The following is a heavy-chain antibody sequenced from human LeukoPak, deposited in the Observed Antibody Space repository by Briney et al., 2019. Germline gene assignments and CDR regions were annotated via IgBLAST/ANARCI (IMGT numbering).Heavy chain of an antibody. D-gene: IGHD3-10*01. Sequence: SDTLSLTCTVSGGSISSYYWSWIRQPAGKGLEWIGRIYTSVSTNYNPSLKSRVTMSVDTSKNQFSLKLSSVTAADTAVYYCARDPTYSGSGSYKHYWGQGTLVTVSS. V-gene: IGHV4-4*07. CDR3: ARDPTYSGSGSYKHY. CDR1: GGSISSYY. CDR2: IYTSVST. J-gene: IGHJ4*02.